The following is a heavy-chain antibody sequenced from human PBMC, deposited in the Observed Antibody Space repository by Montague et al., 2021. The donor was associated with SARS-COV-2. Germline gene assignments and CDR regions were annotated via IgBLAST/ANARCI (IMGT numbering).Heavy chain of an antibody. CDR3: ARARGGEGIAVRTFDS. J-gene: IGHJ4*02. CDR2: IYTSGST. D-gene: IGHD6-19*01. V-gene: IGHV4-61*09. Sequence: TLSLTCSVSGGSINKGSYYWTWIRQPAGAGLEWIGHIYTSGSTKYXPSLKSRVTVSVDTSHNQFSLKLSSVSAADTAVYYCARARGGEGIAVRTFDSWGQGTLVSVSS. CDR1: GGSINKGSYY.